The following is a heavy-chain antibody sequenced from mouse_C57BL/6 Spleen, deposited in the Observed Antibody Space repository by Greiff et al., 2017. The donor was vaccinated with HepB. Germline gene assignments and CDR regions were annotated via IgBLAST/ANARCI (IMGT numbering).Heavy chain of an antibody. CDR1: GYSITSGYY. D-gene: IGHD4-1*01. Sequence: EVQRVESGPGLVKPSQSLSLTCSVTGYSITSGYYWNWIRQFPGNKLEWMGYISYDGSNNYNPSLKNRISITRDTSKNQFFLKLNSVTTEDTATYYCARELTGTGYWGQGTTLTVSS. CDR3: ARELTGTGY. CDR2: ISYDGSN. V-gene: IGHV3-6*01. J-gene: IGHJ2*01.